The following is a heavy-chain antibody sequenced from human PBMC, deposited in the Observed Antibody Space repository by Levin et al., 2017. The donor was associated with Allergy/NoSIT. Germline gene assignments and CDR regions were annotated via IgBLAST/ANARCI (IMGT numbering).Heavy chain of an antibody. J-gene: IGHJ6*03. Sequence: SETLSLTCTVSGGSISSYYWSWIRQPPGKGLEWIGYIYYSGSTNYNPSLKSRVTISVDTSKNQFSLKLSSVTAADTAVYYCARDRYQPYSGWYDSVYYYMDVWGKGTTVTVSS. D-gene: IGHD6-19*01. CDR3: ARDRYQPYSGWYDSVYYYMDV. CDR1: GGSISSYY. V-gene: IGHV4-59*01. CDR2: IYYSGST.